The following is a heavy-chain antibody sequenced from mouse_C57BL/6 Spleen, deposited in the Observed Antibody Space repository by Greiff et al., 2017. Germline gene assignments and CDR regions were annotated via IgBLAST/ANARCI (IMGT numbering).Heavy chain of an antibody. CDR1: GFTFTDYY. J-gene: IGHJ3*01. D-gene: IGHD2-5*01. V-gene: IGHV7-3*01. Sequence: EVQVVESGGGLVQPGGSLSLSCAASGFTFTDYYMSWVRQPPGKALEWLGFIRNKANGYTTEYSASVKGRFTISRDNSQSILYLQMNALRAEDSATDYCARYHVYSNYEGFAYWGQGTMVTVSA. CDR2: IRNKANGYTT. CDR3: ARYHVYSNYEGFAY.